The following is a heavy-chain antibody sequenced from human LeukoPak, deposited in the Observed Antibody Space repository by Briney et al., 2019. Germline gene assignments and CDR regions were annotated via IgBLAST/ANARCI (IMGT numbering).Heavy chain of an antibody. CDR3: ARDVRGYCTNGVCFFGY. V-gene: IGHV3-66*02. CDR2: IYSGGST. J-gene: IGHJ4*02. CDR1: GFTVSSNY. D-gene: IGHD2-8*01. Sequence: GGSLRLSCAASGFTVSSNYMSWVRQAPGKGLEWVSVIYSGGSTYYADSVKGRFTISRDNSKNTLYLQMNSLRAEDTAVYYCARDVRGYCTNGVCFFGYWGQGTLVTVSS.